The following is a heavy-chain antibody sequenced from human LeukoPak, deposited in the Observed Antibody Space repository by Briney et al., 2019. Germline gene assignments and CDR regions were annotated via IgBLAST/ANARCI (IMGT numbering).Heavy chain of an antibody. CDR3: TRGDGSGSY. V-gene: IGHV3-49*04. CDR2: IRSKTSGGTT. Sequence: GRSLGLSCTASGFTFGDYAMSWVRQAPGKGLNWIGFIRSKTSGGTTEYAASVKGRFTILRDDSKSIAYLQINSLKTEDTAVYYCTRGDGSGSYWGQGTLVTVSS. J-gene: IGHJ4*02. D-gene: IGHD1-26*01. CDR1: GFTFGDYA.